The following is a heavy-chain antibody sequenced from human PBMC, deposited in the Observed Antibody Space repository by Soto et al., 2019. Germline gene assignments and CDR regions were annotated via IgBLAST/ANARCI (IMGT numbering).Heavy chain of an antibody. D-gene: IGHD3-22*01. Sequence: VSCKASGYTFTSYYMHWVRHALGQGSGWVEIINPGGGSTSYAKKFKGRVTMTRDTSTSTVYMEMSSLGSEDTAVYYCARPYDSSGYYLLYWGQGTRVTVSS. J-gene: IGHJ4*02. CDR1: GYTFTSYY. CDR3: ARPYDSSGYYLLY. CDR2: INPGGGST. V-gene: IGHV1-46*01.